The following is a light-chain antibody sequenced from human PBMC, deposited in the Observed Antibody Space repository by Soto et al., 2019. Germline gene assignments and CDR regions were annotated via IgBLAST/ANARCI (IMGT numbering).Light chain of an antibody. J-gene: IGKJ5*01. CDR1: QSVSSSY. CDR2: GAS. CDR3: QQYGSSPPIT. V-gene: IGKV3-20*01. Sequence: IGVSQSPGTVSLYKGERATLSCRASQSVSSSYLAWYQQKPGQAPRLLIYGASSRATGIPDRFSGSGSGTDFTLTISILEPEDFAVYYCQQYGSSPPITFGQVTLLAIK.